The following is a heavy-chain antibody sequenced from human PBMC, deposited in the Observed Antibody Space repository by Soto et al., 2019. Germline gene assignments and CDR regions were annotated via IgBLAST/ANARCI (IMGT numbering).Heavy chain of an antibody. CDR2: ISGSGGST. CDR1: GFTFSSYA. CDR3: AKFYGDYGGGFDY. D-gene: IGHD4-17*01. Sequence: EVQLLESGGGLVQPGGSLRLSCSASGFTFSSYAMSWVPQSPGKGLEWVLAISGSGGSTYYADSLKGLFTISSDNSNNHLYLQMNSQRAEDTAVYYCAKFYGDYGGGFDYLGQGTLVTVSS. J-gene: IGHJ4*02. V-gene: IGHV3-23*01.